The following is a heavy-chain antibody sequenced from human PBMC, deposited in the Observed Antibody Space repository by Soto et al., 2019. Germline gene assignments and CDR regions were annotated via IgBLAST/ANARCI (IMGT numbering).Heavy chain of an antibody. V-gene: IGHV1-69*12. CDR1: GGTFSSYA. J-gene: IGHJ6*02. CDR2: IIPIFGTA. CDR3: ASRGGTGTTGVATKYYYYYGMDV. Sequence: QVQLVQSGAEVKKPGSSVKVSCKASGGTFSSYAISWVRQAPGQGLEWMGGIIPIFGTANYAQKFQGRVTITADESTRTACMGLSSLRSEETAVYYCASRGGTGTTGVATKYYYYYGMDVWGQGTTVTVSS. D-gene: IGHD1-7*01.